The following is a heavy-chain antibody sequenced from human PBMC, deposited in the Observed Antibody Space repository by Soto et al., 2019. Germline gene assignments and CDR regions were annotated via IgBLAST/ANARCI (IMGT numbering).Heavy chain of an antibody. CDR1: GYSFTSYW. CDR3: ASRPNDYRDPDAFDI. D-gene: IGHD4-17*01. V-gene: IGHV5-51*01. CDR2: IYPGDSDT. Sequence: GESLKISCKGSGYSFTSYWIGWVRQMPGKGLEWMGIIYPGDSDTRYSPSFQGQVTISADKSISTAYLQWSSLKASDTAMYYCASRPNDYRDPDAFDIWGQGTMVTVSS. J-gene: IGHJ3*02.